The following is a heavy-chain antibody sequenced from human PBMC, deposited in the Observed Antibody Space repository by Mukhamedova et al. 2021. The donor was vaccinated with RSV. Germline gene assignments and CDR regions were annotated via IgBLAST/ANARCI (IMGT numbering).Heavy chain of an antibody. CDR2: T. V-gene: IGHV3-23*01. Sequence: TYYADSVKGRFTISRANSENTLYLQMNSLRAEDTAVYYCVKDPVVSHSGSGIYYFDYWGQGT. CDR3: VKDPVVSHSGSGIYYFDY. J-gene: IGHJ4*02. D-gene: IGHD3-10*01.